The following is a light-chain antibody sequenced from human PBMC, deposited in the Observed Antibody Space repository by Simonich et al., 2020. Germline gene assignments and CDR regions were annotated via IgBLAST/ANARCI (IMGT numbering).Light chain of an antibody. J-gene: IGLJ2*01. CDR2: GKN. CDR1: SLRSYY. CDR3: CSYAGSYTFVV. Sequence: SSELTQDPAVSVALGQTVRITCQGDSLRSYYASWYQQKPGQAPVLVIYGKNNRPSGIPDRFSGSKSGNTASLTISGLQAEDEADYYCCSYAGSYTFVVFGGGTKLTVL. V-gene: IGLV3-19*01.